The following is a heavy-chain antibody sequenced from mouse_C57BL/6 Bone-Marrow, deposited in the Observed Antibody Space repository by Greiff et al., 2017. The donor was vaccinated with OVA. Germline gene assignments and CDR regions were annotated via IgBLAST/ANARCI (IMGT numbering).Heavy chain of an antibody. CDR3: ARTTGEGGYWYFDV. V-gene: IGHV1-19*01. CDR2: INPYNGGT. D-gene: IGHD2-12*01. CDR1: GYTFTDYY. J-gene: IGHJ1*03. Sequence: EVQLQQSGPVLVKPGASVKMSCKASGYTFTDYYMNWVKQSHGKSLEWIGVINPYNGGTSYNQKFKGKATLTVDKSSSTAYMELNSLTSEDSAVYYCARTTGEGGYWYFDVWGTGTTVTVSS.